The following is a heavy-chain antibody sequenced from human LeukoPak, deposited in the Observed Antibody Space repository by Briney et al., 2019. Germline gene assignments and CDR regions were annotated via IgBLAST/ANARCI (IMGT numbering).Heavy chain of an antibody. J-gene: IGHJ4*02. Sequence: PGGSLRLSCAASGFTFSSYGMHWVRQAPGKGLELVAVISYDGSNKYYADSVKGRFTISRDNSKNTLYLQMNSLRAEDTAVYYCAKAGFDDSSDYYPYFDYWGQGTLVTVSS. CDR2: ISYDGSNK. V-gene: IGHV3-30*18. CDR1: GFTFSSYG. CDR3: AKAGFDDSSDYYPYFDY. D-gene: IGHD3-22*01.